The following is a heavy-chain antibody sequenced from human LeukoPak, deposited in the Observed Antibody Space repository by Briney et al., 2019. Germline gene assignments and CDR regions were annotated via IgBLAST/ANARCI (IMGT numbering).Heavy chain of an antibody. J-gene: IGHJ4*02. Sequence: PGGFLRLSCAASGFTFSSYAMSWVRQAPGKGLEWVSAISGSGGYTYYADSVKGRFTISRDNFKNTLYLQMNSLRAEDTAVYYCAKDDAGSYVSYFDYWGQGTLVTVSS. CDR3: AKDDAGSYVSYFDY. CDR1: GFTFSSYA. D-gene: IGHD1-26*01. CDR2: ISGSGGYT. V-gene: IGHV3-23*01.